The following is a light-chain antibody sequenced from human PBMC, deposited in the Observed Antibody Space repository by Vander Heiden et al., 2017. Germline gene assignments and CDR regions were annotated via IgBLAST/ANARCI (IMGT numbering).Light chain of an antibody. Sequence: SFQLTHPPSVSVSPGQTASIPSLGDTLGEQYACWYQQKPGQSPLLVIYQDNKRPSGSPERLSGCNTGNTATLTISGTQPMDEADYYYQAWDTSTAWKVFGGGTKLTVL. V-gene: IGLV3-1*01. CDR2: QDN. CDR1: TLGEQY. CDR3: QAWDTSTAWKV. J-gene: IGLJ2*01.